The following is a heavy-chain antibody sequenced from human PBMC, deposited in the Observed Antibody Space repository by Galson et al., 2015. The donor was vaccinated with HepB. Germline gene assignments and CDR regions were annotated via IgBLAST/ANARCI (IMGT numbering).Heavy chain of an antibody. Sequence: TLSLTCTVSGGSISSYYWSWIRQPPGKGLEWIGYIYYSGSTNYNPSLKSRVTISVDTSKNQFSLKLSSVTAADTAVYYCVRVGVWGDFWSGYSIQGWFDPWGQGTLVTVSS. D-gene: IGHD3-3*01. CDR3: VRVGVWGDFWSGYSIQGWFDP. J-gene: IGHJ5*02. V-gene: IGHV4-59*01. CDR2: IYYSGST. CDR1: GGSISSYY.